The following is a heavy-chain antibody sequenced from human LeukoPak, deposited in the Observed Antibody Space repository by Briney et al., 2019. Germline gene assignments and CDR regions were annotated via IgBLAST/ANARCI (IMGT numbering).Heavy chain of an antibody. CDR2: IYTGGST. Sequence: KASETLSLTCTVSGGSISSYYWSWIRQPAGKGLEWIGRIYTGGSTKYNPSLKSRVTMSVDTSKNQFSLRLSSVTAADTAVYFCASGSYYAYLDYWGQGTLVTVSS. V-gene: IGHV4-4*07. CDR3: ASGSYYAYLDY. CDR1: GGSISSYY. J-gene: IGHJ4*02. D-gene: IGHD3-22*01.